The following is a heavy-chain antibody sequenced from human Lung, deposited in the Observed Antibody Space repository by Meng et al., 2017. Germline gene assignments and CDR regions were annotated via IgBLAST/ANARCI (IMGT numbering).Heavy chain of an antibody. CDR1: GHTFPDLW. CDR3: ARDEDISAAGKLFGDY. CDR2: IHPKSGDT. Sequence: GQVVQSGDDVKKPGASVKVFCKASGHTFPDLWLHWVRRAPGQGLEWMGRIHPKSGDTHYAQRFQGRVTMTGDTSISTAYMELSGLRSDDTAMYYCARDEDISAAGKLFGDYWGQGTLVTVSS. D-gene: IGHD6-13*01. J-gene: IGHJ4*02. V-gene: IGHV1-2*06.